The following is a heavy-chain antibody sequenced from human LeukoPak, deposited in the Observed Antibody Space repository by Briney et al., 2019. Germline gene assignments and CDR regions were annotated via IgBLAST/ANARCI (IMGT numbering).Heavy chain of an antibody. CDR2: ISSNGGST. V-gene: IGHV3-64*04. J-gene: IGHJ6*02. Sequence: GGSLRLSCSASGFTFSSYAMHWVRQAPGKGLEYVSAISSNGGSTYYADPVKGRFTIPRDNSKPTRLLQMTLLTADDTAVYYCARYCTTTSCRFYYAMDVWGQGTTVTVSS. CDR3: ARYCTTTSCRFYYAMDV. D-gene: IGHD2-2*01. CDR1: GFTFSSYA.